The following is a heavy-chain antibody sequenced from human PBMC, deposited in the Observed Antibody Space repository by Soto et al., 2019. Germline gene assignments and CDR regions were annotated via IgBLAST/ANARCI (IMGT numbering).Heavy chain of an antibody. Sequence: VGSLRLSCAASGFTFSSYGMHWVRQAPGKGPEWVAVLWYDGSNKYYADSVKGRFTISRDNSKNTLYLQMNSLRAEDTAVYYCARDLGGIPDYWGQGTQVTVS. D-gene: IGHD3-16*01. CDR2: LWYDGSNK. J-gene: IGHJ4*02. V-gene: IGHV3-33*01. CDR3: ARDLGGIPDY. CDR1: GFTFSSYG.